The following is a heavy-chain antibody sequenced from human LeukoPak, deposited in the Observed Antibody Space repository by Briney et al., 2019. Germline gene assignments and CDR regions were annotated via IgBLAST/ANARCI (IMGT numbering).Heavy chain of an antibody. D-gene: IGHD6-19*01. Sequence: GGSLRLSCAASGFTFSSYSMNWVRQAPGKGLEWVSYISSSSGTIYYADSVKGRFTISRDNAKNSLYLQMNSLRDEDTAVYYCARDGGHRGQWLVLGYWGQGTLVTVSS. CDR3: ARDGGHRGQWLVLGY. V-gene: IGHV3-48*02. CDR1: GFTFSSYS. J-gene: IGHJ4*02. CDR2: ISSSSGTI.